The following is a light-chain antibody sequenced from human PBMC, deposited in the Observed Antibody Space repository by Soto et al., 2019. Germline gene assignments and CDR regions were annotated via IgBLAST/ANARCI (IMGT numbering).Light chain of an antibody. CDR3: TSFTTTTTLDV. Sequence: QSALTQPASVSGSPGQSVTISCTGTSSDVGRSNYVSWYQQHPNNAPKLIIFEVSHRPTGVSNRFSGSKSGHTASLTISGLQSDDEADYFCTSFTTTTTLDVFGTGTKVTVL. V-gene: IGLV2-14*01. CDR1: SSDVGRSNY. CDR2: EVS. J-gene: IGLJ1*01.